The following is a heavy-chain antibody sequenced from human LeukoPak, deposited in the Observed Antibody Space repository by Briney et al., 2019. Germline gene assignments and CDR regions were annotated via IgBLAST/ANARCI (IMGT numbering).Heavy chain of an antibody. CDR1: GGAFISFA. Sequence: GASVKVSCKASGGAFISFAINWVRQTPGQGLEWMGGIIPLFVTPTYAQKFQGRVAITADESTSTAYMELSSLRSEDTAVYYCATEGYSSGWYRYWGQGTLVTVSS. CDR3: ATEGYSSGWYRY. V-gene: IGHV1-69*13. D-gene: IGHD6-19*01. J-gene: IGHJ4*02. CDR2: IIPLFVTP.